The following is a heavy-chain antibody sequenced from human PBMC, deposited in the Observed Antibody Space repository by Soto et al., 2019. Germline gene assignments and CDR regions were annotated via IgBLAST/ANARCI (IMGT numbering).Heavy chain of an antibody. V-gene: IGHV3-33*01. CDR2: IWYDGSNK. J-gene: IGHJ6*03. CDR3: ARGSCSGGSCSSHYYMDV. D-gene: IGHD2-15*01. Sequence: GGSLRLSCAASGFTFSSYGMHWVRQAPGKGLEWVAVIWYDGSNKYYADSVKGRFTISRDNSKNTLYLQMNSLRAEDTAVYYCARGSCSGGSCSSHYYMDVWSKGTTVTVSS. CDR1: GFTFSSYG.